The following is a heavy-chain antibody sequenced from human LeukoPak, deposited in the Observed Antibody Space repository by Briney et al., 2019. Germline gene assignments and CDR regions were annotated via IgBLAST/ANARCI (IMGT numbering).Heavy chain of an antibody. CDR3: VRGTGY. Sequence: GGSLRLSCSASGFTFSTYVMHWVRQAPGKGLEYVSAISSNGDNTYYADSVKGRFTISRDNSKNTLYLQMSSLRADDAAVYYCVRGTGYWGQGTLVTVSS. J-gene: IGHJ4*02. CDR2: ISSNGDNT. CDR1: GFTFSTYV. V-gene: IGHV3-64D*06.